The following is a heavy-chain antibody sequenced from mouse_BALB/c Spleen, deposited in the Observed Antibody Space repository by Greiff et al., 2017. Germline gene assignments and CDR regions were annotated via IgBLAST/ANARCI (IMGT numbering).Heavy chain of an antibody. D-gene: IGHD1-1*01. Sequence: QVQLQQSGPELVKPGASVRISCKASGYTFTSYYIHWVKQRPGQGLEWIGWIYPGNVNTKYNEKFKGKATLTADKSSSTAYMQLSSLTSEDSAVYFCARSDYYGNAYWGQGTLVTVSA. CDR3: ARSDYYGNAY. CDR1: GYTFTSYY. CDR2: IYPGNVNT. V-gene: IGHV1S56*01. J-gene: IGHJ3*01.